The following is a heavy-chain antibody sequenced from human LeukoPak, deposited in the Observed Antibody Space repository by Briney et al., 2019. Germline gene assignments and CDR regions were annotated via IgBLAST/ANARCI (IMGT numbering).Heavy chain of an antibody. CDR1: GVSISSGWW. CDR3: ARNGDYSMDY. D-gene: IGHD2-15*01. CDR2: IHHSGTT. V-gene: IGHV4-4*02. Sequence: SETLSLTCAVSGVSISSGWWWSWVRQSPGKGLEWIAEIHHSGTTHYNPSLKSRLSISVDKSKNEFSLKLTSMAAADTAVYYCARNGDYSMDYWGQGTLVTVFS. J-gene: IGHJ4*02.